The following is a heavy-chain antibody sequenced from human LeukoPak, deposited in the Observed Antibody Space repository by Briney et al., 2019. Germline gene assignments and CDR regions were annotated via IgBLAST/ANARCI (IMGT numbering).Heavy chain of an antibody. J-gene: IGHJ4*02. Sequence: SETLSLTCAVYGGSFSDYFWSWVRQPPGKGLEWIGEIDHGGTSNYNPSLKSRVAISVDTSKNQFSLNLNSVTAADTAVYYCARGSDYNWNYWGQGALVTVSS. CDR3: ARGSDYNWNY. V-gene: IGHV4-34*01. D-gene: IGHD1-20*01. CDR1: GGSFSDYF. CDR2: IDHGGTS.